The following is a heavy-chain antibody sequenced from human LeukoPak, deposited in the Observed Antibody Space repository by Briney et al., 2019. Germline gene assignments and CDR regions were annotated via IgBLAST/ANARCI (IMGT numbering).Heavy chain of an antibody. CDR1: GYTFTSYG. V-gene: IGHV1-18*01. CDR2: ISAYNGNT. Sequence: ASVKVSCKASGYTFTSYGISWVRQAPGQGLEWMGWISAYNGNTNYAQKLQGRVTMTRDTSTSTVYMELSSLRSEDTAVYYCARDRHSSSSHFDYWGQGTLVTVSS. J-gene: IGHJ4*02. CDR3: ARDRHSSSSHFDY. D-gene: IGHD6-6*01.